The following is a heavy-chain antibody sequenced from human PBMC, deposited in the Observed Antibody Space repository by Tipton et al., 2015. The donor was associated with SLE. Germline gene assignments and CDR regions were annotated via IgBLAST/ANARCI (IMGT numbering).Heavy chain of an antibody. CDR2: ISGSGGST. J-gene: IGHJ4*02. V-gene: IGHV3-23*01. CDR3: ARDRGIVGASTIDY. CDR1: GFTFSSYA. D-gene: IGHD1-26*01. Sequence: SLRLSCAASGFTFSSYAMSWVRQAPGKGLEWVSAISGSGGSTYYADSVKGRFTISRDNSKNTLYLQMNSLRAEDTAVYYCARDRGIVGASTIDYWGPGTLVTVSS.